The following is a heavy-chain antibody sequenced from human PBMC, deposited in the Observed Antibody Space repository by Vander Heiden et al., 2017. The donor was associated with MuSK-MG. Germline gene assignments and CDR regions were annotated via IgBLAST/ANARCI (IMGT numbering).Heavy chain of an antibody. CDR2: ISYDGSNK. CDR1: GFTFSTYA. D-gene: IGHD3-10*01. CDR3: AIDMTNYYGSGSMGY. V-gene: IGHV3-30*04. Sequence: QVQLVESGGGVVQPGRSLRLSCAASGFTFSTYALHWVRQAPGEGLEWVAVISYDGSNKFYADSVKGRFTISRDKSKNTLYMQMNRMRAEETAVYYCAIDMTNYYGSGSMGYWGQGTMVTVYS. J-gene: IGHJ4*02.